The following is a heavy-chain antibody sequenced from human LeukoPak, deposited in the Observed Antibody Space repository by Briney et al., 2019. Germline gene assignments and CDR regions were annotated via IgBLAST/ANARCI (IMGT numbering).Heavy chain of an antibody. CDR3: TRATYTYYYDSSPFDY. CDR2: IRSKAYGGTT. V-gene: IGHV3-49*03. Sequence: PGESLRLSCTASGFTFGDYAMSWFRQAPGKGLEWVGFIRSKAYGGTTEYAASVKGRFTISRDDSKSIAYLQMNSLKTEDTAVYYCTRATYTYYYDSSPFDYWGQGTLVTVSS. CDR1: GFTFGDYA. D-gene: IGHD3-22*01. J-gene: IGHJ4*02.